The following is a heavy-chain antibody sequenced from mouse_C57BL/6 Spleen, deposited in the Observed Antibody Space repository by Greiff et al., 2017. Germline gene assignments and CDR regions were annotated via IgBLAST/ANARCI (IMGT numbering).Heavy chain of an antibody. CDR3: ARTDDGDAMDY. D-gene: IGHD2-3*01. CDR1: GFTFSDYG. J-gene: IGHJ4*01. Sequence: EVHLVESGGGLVKPGGSLKLSCAASGFTFSDYGMHWVRQAPEKGLEWVAYISSGSSTIYYADTVKGRFTISRDNAKNTLFLQMTSLRSEDTAMYYCARTDDGDAMDYWGQGTSVTVSS. CDR2: ISSGSSTI. V-gene: IGHV5-17*01.